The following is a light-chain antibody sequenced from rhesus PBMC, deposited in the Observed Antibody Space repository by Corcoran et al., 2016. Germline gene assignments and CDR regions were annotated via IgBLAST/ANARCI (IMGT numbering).Light chain of an antibody. CDR3: QHYYSTPRT. CDR1: QDISNS. CDR2: AAS. J-gene: IGKJ1*01. V-gene: IGKV1S17*01. Sequence: DIQMTQSPSSVSASVGDRVTITCQASQDISNSLAWYQLRPGTVPKLLIYAASTLQRGVPSRFSGSGSGTAFTLTVSSLQPEDFATYFCQHYYSTPRTFGQGTKVEIK.